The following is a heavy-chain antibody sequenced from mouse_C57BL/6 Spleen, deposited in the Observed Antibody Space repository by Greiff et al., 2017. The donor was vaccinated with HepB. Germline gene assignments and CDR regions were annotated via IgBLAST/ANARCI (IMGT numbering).Heavy chain of an antibody. CDR1: GYTFTSYW. CDR2: IDPSDSYT. D-gene: IGHD1-1*01. Sequence: QVQLKQPGAELVMPGASVKLSCKASGYTFTSYWMHWVKQRPGQGPEWIGEIDPSDSYTNYNQKFKGKSTLTVDKSSSTAYMQLSSLTSEDSAVYYCAIIYYYGSNYAMDYWGQGTSVTVSS. V-gene: IGHV1-69*01. CDR3: AIIYYYGSNYAMDY. J-gene: IGHJ4*01.